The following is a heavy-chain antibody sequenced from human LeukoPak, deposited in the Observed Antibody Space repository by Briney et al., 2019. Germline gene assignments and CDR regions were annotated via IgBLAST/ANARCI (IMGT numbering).Heavy chain of an antibody. CDR3: ARDLTQYYDFWSGPDY. CDR2: IIPISGTA. CDR1: GGTFSSYA. J-gene: IGHJ4*02. D-gene: IGHD3-3*01. V-gene: IGHV1-69*13. Sequence: GASVKVSCKASGGTFSSYAVSWVRQAPGQGLEWMGGIIPISGTANYAQKFQGRVTITADESTGTAYMELSSLRSEDTAVYYCARDLTQYYDFWSGPDYWGQGTLVTVSS.